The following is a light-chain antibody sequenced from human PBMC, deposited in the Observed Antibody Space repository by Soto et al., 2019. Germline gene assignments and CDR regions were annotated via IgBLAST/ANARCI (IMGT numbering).Light chain of an antibody. Sequence: AIQMTQSPSSLSASVGDTVTITCRASQDIRDDLGWFQQKPGKAPKLLMSAASSLQSGVPSMFSGSGSGTDFTLTISSLQPEDFATYYCLQHYNYPRTFGQGTKVEIK. CDR3: LQHYNYPRT. J-gene: IGKJ1*01. CDR2: AAS. CDR1: QDIRDD. V-gene: IGKV1-6*01.